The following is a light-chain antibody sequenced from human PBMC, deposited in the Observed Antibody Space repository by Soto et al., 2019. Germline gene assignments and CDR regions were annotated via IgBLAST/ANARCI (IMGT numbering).Light chain of an antibody. CDR2: KAS. CDR1: QSIGSW. V-gene: IGKV1-5*03. Sequence: EIQITQSPSTLAAPVGDRVTITCRASQSIGSWLAWSQQKPGKAPKLLIYKASSLESGVPSRFSGSGSGTEFTLTISSLQPDDFATYYCQQYNSYWMFGQGTKVDI. J-gene: IGKJ1*01. CDR3: QQYNSYWM.